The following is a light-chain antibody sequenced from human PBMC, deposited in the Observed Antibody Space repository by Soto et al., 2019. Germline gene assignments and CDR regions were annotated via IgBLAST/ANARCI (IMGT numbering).Light chain of an antibody. Sequence: SALTQPPSAYGSPGQSVTISYTGASSDVGGYNYVSWYQQHLGKAPKLMIYEVTKRPSGVPDRFSGSKSGNTASLTVSGLQPEDEADYYCSSYAGGNNAYVFGTGTKVTVL. CDR3: SSYAGGNNAYV. CDR1: SSDVGGYNY. V-gene: IGLV2-8*01. J-gene: IGLJ1*01. CDR2: EVT.